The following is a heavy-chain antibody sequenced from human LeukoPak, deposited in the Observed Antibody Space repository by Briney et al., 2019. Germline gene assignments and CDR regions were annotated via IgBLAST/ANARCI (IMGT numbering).Heavy chain of an antibody. Sequence: GGSLRLSCAASGFSFSSYAMTWVRQAPGKGLEWVSTISAGGGSIYYADSVKGRFTISRDNYKNTLYLQMNSLGAEDTATYYCAKGDYYYYMDAWGKGTTVTVSS. CDR1: GFSFSSYA. CDR2: ISAGGGSI. V-gene: IGHV3-23*01. CDR3: AKGDYYYYMDA. J-gene: IGHJ6*03.